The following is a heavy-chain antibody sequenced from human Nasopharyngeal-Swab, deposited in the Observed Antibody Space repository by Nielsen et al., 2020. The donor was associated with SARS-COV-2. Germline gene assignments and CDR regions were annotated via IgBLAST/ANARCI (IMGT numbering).Heavy chain of an antibody. D-gene: IGHD6-19*01. Sequence: GESLKISCAASGFTFSHFAMHWLRQSRGGGLEWMAVISYDGDNRYYADSVKGRFTISRDNSKNTLDLQMNSLRAEDTAVYYCASGPLGWYEWDYWGQGALVTVSS. CDR1: GFTFSHFA. CDR2: ISYDGDNR. V-gene: IGHV3-30*07. J-gene: IGHJ4*02. CDR3: ASGPLGWYEWDY.